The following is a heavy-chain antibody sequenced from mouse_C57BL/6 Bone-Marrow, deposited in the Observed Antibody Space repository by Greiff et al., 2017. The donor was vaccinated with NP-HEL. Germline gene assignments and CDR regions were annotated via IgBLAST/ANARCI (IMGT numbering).Heavy chain of an antibody. D-gene: IGHD2-5*01. J-gene: IGHJ1*03. CDR2: ILPGSGST. CDR1: GYPFTGYW. V-gene: IGHV1-9*01. Sequence: QVQLQQSGAELMKPGASVKLSCKATGYPFTGYWLEWVKQRPGHGLEWIGEILPGSGSTNYNEKFKGKSTFTADTSSNTAYLQLSSLTTEDSAIYYCARSAYYSNYVGWYFDVWGTGTTVTVSS. CDR3: ARSAYYSNYVGWYFDV.